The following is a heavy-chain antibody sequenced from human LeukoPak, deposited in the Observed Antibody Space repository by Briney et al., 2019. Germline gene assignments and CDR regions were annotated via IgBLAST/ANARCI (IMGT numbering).Heavy chain of an antibody. J-gene: IGHJ5*02. CDR2: IYYSGST. D-gene: IGHD5-18*01. Sequence: SQTLSLTCTVSGGSISSGGYSWSWIRQHPGKGLEWIGYIYYSGSTYYNPSLKSRVTISVDTSKNQFSLKLSSVTAADTAVYYCARAVDTAMVRWFDPWGQGTLVTVSS. CDR1: GGSISSGGYS. V-gene: IGHV4-31*03. CDR3: ARAVDTAMVRWFDP.